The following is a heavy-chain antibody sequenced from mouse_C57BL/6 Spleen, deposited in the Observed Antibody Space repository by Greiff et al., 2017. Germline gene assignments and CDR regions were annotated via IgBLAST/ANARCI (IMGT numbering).Heavy chain of an antibody. Sequence: QVQLQQPGADLVQPGASVKVSCTASGYTFTSYWMHWVKQRPGQGLEWIGRIHPSDSDTNYNQKFSGKATLTVDKSTSTDYMQLSSLTSEDSAVYYGAIERDYYDYDGAWFAYWGQGTLVTVSA. CDR3: AIERDYYDYDGAWFAY. CDR2: IHPSDSDT. J-gene: IGHJ3*01. V-gene: IGHV1-74*01. D-gene: IGHD2-4*01. CDR1: GYTFTSYW.